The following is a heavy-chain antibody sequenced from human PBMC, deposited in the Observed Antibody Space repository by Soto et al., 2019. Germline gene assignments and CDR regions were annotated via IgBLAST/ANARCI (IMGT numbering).Heavy chain of an antibody. CDR2: IWYDGSNK. D-gene: IGHD3-16*01. Sequence: QVQLVESGGGVVQPGRSLRLSCAASGFTFSSYGMHWVRQAPGKGLEWVAVIWYDGSNKYYADSVKGRFTISRDNSKNTLYLQMNSLRAEDTGVYYWARDAKGGGAFDIWGQGTMVTVSS. CDR3: ARDAKGGGAFDI. CDR1: GFTFSSYG. J-gene: IGHJ3*02. V-gene: IGHV3-33*01.